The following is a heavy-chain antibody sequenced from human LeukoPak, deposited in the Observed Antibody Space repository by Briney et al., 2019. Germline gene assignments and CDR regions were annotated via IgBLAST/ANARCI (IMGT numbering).Heavy chain of an antibody. Sequence: PGGSLRLSCAASGFTFSTYWMSWVRQAPGKGLEWVANIKQDGSVKYYVDSVKGRFTISRDNAKNSLYLQMSSLRAEVTAVFYCARVDDFRTGYYDYWGQGTLVTVSS. CDR1: GFTFSTYW. CDR3: ARVDDFRTGYYDY. J-gene: IGHJ4*02. CDR2: IKQDGSVK. D-gene: IGHD3/OR15-3a*01. V-gene: IGHV3-7*01.